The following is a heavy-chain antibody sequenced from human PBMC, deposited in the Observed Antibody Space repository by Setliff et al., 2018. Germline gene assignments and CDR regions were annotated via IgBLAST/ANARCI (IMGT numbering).Heavy chain of an antibody. J-gene: IGHJ4*02. D-gene: IGHD1-7*01. Sequence: GESLKISCVASGFTFSTYAMSWVRQAPGKGLEWVSTIYSGDRNTFYTDSVKGRFTIFRDGSKNTLFLHMTSLRAEDTAVYYCAKPQVELRWGFESWGQGTPVTVSS. CDR2: IYSGDRNT. CDR1: GFTFSTYA. V-gene: IGHV3-23*03. CDR3: AKPQVELRWGFES.